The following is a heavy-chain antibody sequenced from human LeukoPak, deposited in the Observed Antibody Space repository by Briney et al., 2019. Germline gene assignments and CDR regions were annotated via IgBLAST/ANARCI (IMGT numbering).Heavy chain of an antibody. Sequence: SETLSLTCTVSGYSISSGYYWGWIRQPPGKGLEWIGSIYHSGSTYYNPSLKSRVTISVDTSKNQFSPKLSSVTAADTAAYYCARTNPWNSGYDSVFDYWGQGTLVTVSS. J-gene: IGHJ4*02. CDR3: ARTNPWNSGYDSVFDY. CDR2: IYHSGST. V-gene: IGHV4-38-2*02. D-gene: IGHD5-12*01. CDR1: GYSISSGYY.